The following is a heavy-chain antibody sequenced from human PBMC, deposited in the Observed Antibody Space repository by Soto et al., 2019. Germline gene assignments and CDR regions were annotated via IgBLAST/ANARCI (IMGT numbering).Heavy chain of an antibody. CDR2: FVPEDGET. CDR3: AHGLNRFCTNGVCPSGRYYYYGMDV. CDR1: AYTLTELS. D-gene: IGHD2-8*01. V-gene: IGHV1-24*01. Sequence: ASVKVSCKVSAYTLTELSMHWMRQAPGKRQERMGGFVPEDGETIYAQKFQGRVTMTEDTSTDTAYMELSSLRSEDTAVYYCAHGLNRFCTNGVCPSGRYYYYGMDVWGQGTTVTVSS. J-gene: IGHJ6*02.